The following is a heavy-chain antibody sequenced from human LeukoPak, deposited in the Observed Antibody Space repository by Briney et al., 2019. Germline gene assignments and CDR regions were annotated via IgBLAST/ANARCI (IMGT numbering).Heavy chain of an antibody. CDR3: TRGDGYNYHFFDY. D-gene: IGHD5-24*01. Sequence: GGSLRLSCTASGFTFGDYAMSWVRQAPGKGLEGVGFIRSKAYGGTTEYAASVKGRFTISRDDSKSIAYLQMNSLKTEDTAVYYCTRGDGYNYHFFDYWGQGTLVTVSS. CDR2: IRSKAYGGTT. CDR1: GFTFGDYA. J-gene: IGHJ4*02. V-gene: IGHV3-49*04.